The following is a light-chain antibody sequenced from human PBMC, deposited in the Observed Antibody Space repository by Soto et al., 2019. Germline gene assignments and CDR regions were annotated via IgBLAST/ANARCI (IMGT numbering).Light chain of an antibody. Sequence: DIQMTQSPSTLSASVGDRVTITCRARQSISSWLAWYQQKPGKAPKLLSYDASSLESGVPSRFSGSGSGTEFTLTISSLQPDDFATYYCQQYNSYSLTFGGGTKVDIK. CDR2: DAS. CDR1: QSISSW. J-gene: IGKJ4*01. V-gene: IGKV1-5*01. CDR3: QQYNSYSLT.